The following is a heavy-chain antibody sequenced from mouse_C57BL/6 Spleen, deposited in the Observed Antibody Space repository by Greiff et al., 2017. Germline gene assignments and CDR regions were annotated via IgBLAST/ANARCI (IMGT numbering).Heavy chain of an antibody. V-gene: IGHV5-4*01. D-gene: IGHD3-1*01. CDR2: ISDGGSYT. CDR1: GFTFSSYA. Sequence: EVQLVESGGGLVKPGGSLKLSCAASGFTFSSYAMSWVRQTPEKRLEWVATISDGGSYTYYPDNVKGRFTISRDNAKNNLYLQMSHLKSEDTAMYYCARGASARYFDVGGTGTTVTVSS. J-gene: IGHJ1*03. CDR3: ARGASARYFDV.